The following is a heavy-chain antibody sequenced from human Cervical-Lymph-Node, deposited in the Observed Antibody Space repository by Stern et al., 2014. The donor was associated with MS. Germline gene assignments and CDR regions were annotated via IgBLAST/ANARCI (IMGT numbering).Heavy chain of an antibody. CDR2: IYHSGST. CDR1: GDSISSSHW. V-gene: IGHV4-4*02. Sequence: QLQLQESGPGLVRPSGTLSLTCTVSGDSISSSHWWSWVRQPPGKGLEWIGEIYHSGSTNYKPSHKSRVTMSVDTSNNQFSLNMTSITAADTAVYYCAREPLGSFWGQGTLVTVSS. CDR3: AREPLGSF. J-gene: IGHJ4*02. D-gene: IGHD3-10*01.